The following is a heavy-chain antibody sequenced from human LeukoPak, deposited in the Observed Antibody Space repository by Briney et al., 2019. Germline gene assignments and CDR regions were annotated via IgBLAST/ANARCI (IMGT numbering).Heavy chain of an antibody. CDR1: GFTFSSYG. Sequence: GRSLRLSCAASGFTFSSYGMHWVRQAPGKGLEWVAVISYDGSNKHYADSVKGRFTISRDNSKNTLYLQMNSLRAEDTAVYYCAKDLSIAAAGTGGEYFQHWGQGTLVTVSS. D-gene: IGHD6-13*01. J-gene: IGHJ1*01. CDR3: AKDLSIAAAGTGGEYFQH. CDR2: ISYDGSNK. V-gene: IGHV3-30*18.